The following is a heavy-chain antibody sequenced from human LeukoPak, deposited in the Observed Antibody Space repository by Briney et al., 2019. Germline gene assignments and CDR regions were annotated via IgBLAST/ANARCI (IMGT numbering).Heavy chain of an antibody. CDR2: INHSGST. CDR3: ARRRLGGNWNSKEGAWFDP. Sequence: PPETLSLTCAVYGGSFSGYYWSWIRQPPGKGLEWIGEINHSGSTNYNPSLKSRVTISVDTSKNQFSLKLSSVTAADTAVYYCARRRLGGNWNSKEGAWFDPWGQGTLVTVSS. CDR1: GGSFSGYY. V-gene: IGHV4-34*01. D-gene: IGHD1-7*01. J-gene: IGHJ5*02.